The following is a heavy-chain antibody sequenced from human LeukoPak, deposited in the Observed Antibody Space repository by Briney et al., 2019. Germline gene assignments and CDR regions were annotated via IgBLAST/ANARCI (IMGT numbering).Heavy chain of an antibody. Sequence: SETLSLTCTVSGGSISSSNYYWGWIRQPPGKGLEWIGSIYYSGNTYYNPSLKSRLTISVDTSKNQFSLKLSSVTAADTAVYYCARDTRTLHFSRWFDPWGQGTLVTVSS. D-gene: IGHD1-1*01. J-gene: IGHJ5*02. CDR2: IYYSGNT. CDR3: ARDTRTLHFSRWFDP. V-gene: IGHV4-39*07. CDR1: GGSISSSNYY.